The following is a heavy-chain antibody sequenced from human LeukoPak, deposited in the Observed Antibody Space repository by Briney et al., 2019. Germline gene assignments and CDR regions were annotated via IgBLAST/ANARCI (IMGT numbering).Heavy chain of an antibody. CDR3: ARGRIPGYGGY. V-gene: IGHV3-23*01. CDR1: GFTFSSYA. J-gene: IGHJ4*02. CDR2: ISGSGGST. D-gene: IGHD4/OR15-4a*01. Sequence: GGSLRLSCAASGFTFSSYAMSWVRQAPGKGLEWVSAISGSGGSTYYADSVKGRFTISRDNSKNTLYLQMNSLRAEDTAVYYCARGRIPGYGGYWGQGTLVTVSS.